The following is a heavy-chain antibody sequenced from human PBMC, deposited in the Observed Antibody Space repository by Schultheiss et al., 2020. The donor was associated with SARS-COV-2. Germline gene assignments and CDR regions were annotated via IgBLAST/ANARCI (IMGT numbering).Heavy chain of an antibody. Sequence: GGSLRLSCAASGFTFSSYAMHWVRQAPGKGLEWVSRISSDGSSSIYADSVEGRFTISRDNAENTLYLQMNTLRPEDTAIYYCAKGGYGSGSLFYFDYWGQGTLVTVSS. J-gene: IGHJ4*02. CDR2: ISSDGSSS. D-gene: IGHD3-10*01. CDR3: AKGGYGSGSLFYFDY. V-gene: IGHV3-74*01. CDR1: GFTFSSYA.